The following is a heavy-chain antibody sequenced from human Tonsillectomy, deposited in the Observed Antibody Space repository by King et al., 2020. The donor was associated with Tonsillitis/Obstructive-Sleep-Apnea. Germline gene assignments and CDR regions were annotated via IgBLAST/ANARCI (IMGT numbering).Heavy chain of an antibody. CDR3: ARDATVVVVDATPYFDY. CDR2: ISSSGSYI. CDR1: GFTFSSYS. V-gene: IGHV3-21*01. D-gene: IGHD2-15*01. Sequence: VQLVESGGGLVKPGGSLRLSCAASGFTFSSYSMNWVRQAPGKGLEWVSSISSSGSYIHYADSVKGRFTISRDNAKNSLYLQMNSLRADDTAVYYCARDATVVVVDATPYFDYWGQGTLVTVSS. J-gene: IGHJ4*02.